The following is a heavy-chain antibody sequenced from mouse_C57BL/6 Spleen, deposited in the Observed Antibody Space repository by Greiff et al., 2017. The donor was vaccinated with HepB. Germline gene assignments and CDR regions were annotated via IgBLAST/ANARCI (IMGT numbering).Heavy chain of an antibody. CDR2: IYPGDGDT. CDR3: ARGSLRAMDY. D-gene: IGHD1-1*01. J-gene: IGHJ4*01. Sequence: QVQLQQSGPELVKPGASVKISCKASGYAFSSSWMNWVKQRPGKGLEWIGRIYPGDGDTNYNGKFKGKATLTADKSSSTAYMQLASLTSEDSAVYFCARGSLRAMDYWGQGTSVTVSS. V-gene: IGHV1-82*01. CDR1: GYAFSSSW.